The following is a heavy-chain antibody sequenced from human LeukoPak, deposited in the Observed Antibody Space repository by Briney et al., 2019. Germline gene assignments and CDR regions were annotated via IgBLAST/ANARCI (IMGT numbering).Heavy chain of an antibody. CDR1: DGSISSYY. D-gene: IGHD6-13*01. CDR3: ARSGIAAAATGPYYYYGMDV. V-gene: IGHV4-59*08. J-gene: IGHJ6*02. CDR2: IYYSGST. Sequence: SETLSLTCTVSDGSISSYYWSWIRQPPGKGLEWIGYIYYSGSTNYNPSLKSRVTISVDTSKDQFSLKLSSVTAADTAVYYCARSGIAAAATGPYYYYGMDVWGQGTTVTVSS.